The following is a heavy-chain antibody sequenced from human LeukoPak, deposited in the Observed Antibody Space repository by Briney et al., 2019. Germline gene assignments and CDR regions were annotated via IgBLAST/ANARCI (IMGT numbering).Heavy chain of an antibody. CDR1: GGSINSYY. J-gene: IGHJ6*02. V-gene: IGHV4-4*08. CDR2: VNTSRST. Sequence: SQRLSLTCTVSGGSINSYYCTSIRQPPGKGLEWIANVNTSRSTNFNPSLKSRVTISVDMFKNQFSLELTSVTAADTAVYYCASLRTGMDVWGQGTTVTVSS. CDR3: ASLRTGMDV.